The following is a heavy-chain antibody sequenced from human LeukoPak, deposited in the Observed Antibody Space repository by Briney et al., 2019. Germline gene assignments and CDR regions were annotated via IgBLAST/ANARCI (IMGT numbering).Heavy chain of an antibody. CDR1: GFTFSTYG. Sequence: GALRLSCAASGFTFSTYGMTWVRQAPGKGLEWVGRIESKIDGGRTDYAAAVKGRFTISRDDSKNILFLHMNGLNTEDTAVYYCTTVSPYGDYLYYFDFWGLGTLVTVSS. D-gene: IGHD4-17*01. CDR3: TTVSPYGDYLYYFDF. CDR2: IESKIDGGRT. J-gene: IGHJ4*02. V-gene: IGHV3-15*04.